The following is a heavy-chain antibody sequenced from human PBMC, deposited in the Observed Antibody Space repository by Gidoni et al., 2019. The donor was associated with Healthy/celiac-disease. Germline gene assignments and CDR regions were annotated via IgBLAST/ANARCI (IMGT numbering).Heavy chain of an antibody. CDR2: ISAYKGNT. V-gene: IGHV1-18*01. J-gene: IGHJ4*02. CDR1: GYPFTRYG. Sequence: VQLVQSGAEVKKPGASVRVSCRASGYPFTRYGISWVRQAPGQGLEWMGWISAYKGNTNYAQKLEGRVTMTTDTSTSTAYMELRSLRSDDTAVYYCARSPVDFWSGYHFDYWGQGTLVTVSS. D-gene: IGHD3-3*01. CDR3: ARSPVDFWSGYHFDY.